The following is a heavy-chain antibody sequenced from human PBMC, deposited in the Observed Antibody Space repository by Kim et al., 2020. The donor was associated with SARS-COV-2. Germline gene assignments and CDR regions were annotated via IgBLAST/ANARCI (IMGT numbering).Heavy chain of an antibody. Sequence: ASVKVSCKASGYTFTSYGISWVRQAPGQGLEWMGWISAYNGNTNYAQKLQGRVTMTTDTSTSTAYMELRSLRSDDTAVYYCARTRGWYDSSGYYYYYYGMDVWGQGTTVTVSS. V-gene: IGHV1-18*01. CDR3: ARTRGWYDSSGYYYYYYGMDV. CDR1: GYTFTSYG. CDR2: ISAYNGNT. J-gene: IGHJ6*02. D-gene: IGHD3-22*01.